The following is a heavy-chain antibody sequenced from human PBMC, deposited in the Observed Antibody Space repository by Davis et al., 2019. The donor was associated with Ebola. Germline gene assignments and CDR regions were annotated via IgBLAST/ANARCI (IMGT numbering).Heavy chain of an antibody. D-gene: IGHD2-8*02. CDR1: GLTFSDAW. V-gene: IGHV3-23*01. CDR3: VKTRSNWWNDALEI. Sequence: GESLKISCAASGLTFSDAWMSWVRQAPGKGLEWVSAISGSGGSTYYADSVKGRFTISRDNSKNTLDLQMNSLRPKDTAVYYCVKTRSNWWNDALEIWGRGTMVIVSS. CDR2: ISGSGGST. J-gene: IGHJ3*02.